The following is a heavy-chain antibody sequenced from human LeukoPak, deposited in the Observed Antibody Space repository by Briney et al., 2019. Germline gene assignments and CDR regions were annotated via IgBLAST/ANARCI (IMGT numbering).Heavy chain of an antibody. CDR2: IWYDGSNK. J-gene: IGHJ4*02. CDR1: GFTFSSYE. D-gene: IGHD1-1*01. V-gene: IGHV3-33*08. CDR3: ARGLGTTGTGLLDY. Sequence: GGSLRLSCAASGFTFSSYEMNWVRQAPGKGLEWVAVIWYDGSNKYYADSVKGRFTISRDNSKNTLYLQMNSLRAEDTAVYYCARGLGTTGTGLLDYWGQGTLVTVSS.